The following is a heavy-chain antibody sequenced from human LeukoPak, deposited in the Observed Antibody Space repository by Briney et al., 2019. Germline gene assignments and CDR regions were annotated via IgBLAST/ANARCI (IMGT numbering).Heavy chain of an antibody. CDR3: ARELPPLEKYYFDY. J-gene: IGHJ4*02. D-gene: IGHD3-3*01. V-gene: IGHV3-33*01. CDR2: IWYDGSNK. CDR1: GFTFRSYG. Sequence: PGRSLRLSCAASGFTFRSYGMHWVRQAPGKGLQWVGVIWYDGSNKYYADSVKGRFTISRDNSKNTLSLQMNSLRAEDTAVYYCARELPPLEKYYFDYWGQGTLVTVSS.